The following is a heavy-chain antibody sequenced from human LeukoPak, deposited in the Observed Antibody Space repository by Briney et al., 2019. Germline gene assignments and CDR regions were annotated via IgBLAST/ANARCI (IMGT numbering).Heavy chain of an antibody. CDR2: IYTSGST. J-gene: IGHJ3*02. V-gene: IGHV4-4*07. CDR3: ARDPKKAKGGAFDI. Sequence: PSETLSLTCTVSGGSISSYYWSWIRQPAGKGLEWIGRIYTSGSTNYNPSLKSRVTMSVDTSKNQFSLKLSSVTAADTAVYYCARDPKKAKGGAFDIRGQGTMVTVSS. D-gene: IGHD5-24*01. CDR1: GGSISSYY.